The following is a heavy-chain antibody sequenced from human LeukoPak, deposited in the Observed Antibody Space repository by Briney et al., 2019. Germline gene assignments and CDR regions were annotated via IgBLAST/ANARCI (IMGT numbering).Heavy chain of an antibody. Sequence: PGGSLRFSCAASGFSFDDNAMYWVRQAPGKGLEWVSLISGDGATTYYADSVKGRFNISRDNSKSSLYLQMNSLRSEDSALYYCAKDNQRGGFQHWGQGTLVTVSS. CDR2: ISGDGATT. V-gene: IGHV3-43*02. CDR3: AKDNQRGGFQH. J-gene: IGHJ1*01. CDR1: GFSFDDNA. D-gene: IGHD3-16*01.